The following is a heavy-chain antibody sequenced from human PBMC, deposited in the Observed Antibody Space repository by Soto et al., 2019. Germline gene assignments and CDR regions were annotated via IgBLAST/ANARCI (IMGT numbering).Heavy chain of an antibody. CDR3: ANAVSSSWYDLGY. Sequence: VQLVESGGGVVQPGGSLRLSCAASGFTFSSYGMHWVRQAPGKGLEWVAVISYDGSNIYYADSVKGRFTISRDNSKNTLYLQMNSMRAEDTAVYDCANAVSSSWYDLGYWGQGALVTVSS. V-gene: IGHV3-30*18. J-gene: IGHJ4*02. D-gene: IGHD6-13*01. CDR1: GFTFSSYG. CDR2: ISYDGSNI.